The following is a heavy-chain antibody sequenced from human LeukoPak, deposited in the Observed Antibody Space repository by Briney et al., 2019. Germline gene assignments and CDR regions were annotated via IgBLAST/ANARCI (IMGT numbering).Heavy chain of an antibody. CDR1: GYSSTSYW. D-gene: IGHD1-26*01. Sequence: GESLKISCKGSGYSSTSYWIGWVRQMPGKGLEWMGIIYPGDSDTRYSPSFQGQVTMSADKSISTAYMQWSSLKASDTAMYFCARQGELRRDFDYWGQGTLVTVSS. CDR3: ARQGELRRDFDY. CDR2: IYPGDSDT. V-gene: IGHV5-51*01. J-gene: IGHJ4*02.